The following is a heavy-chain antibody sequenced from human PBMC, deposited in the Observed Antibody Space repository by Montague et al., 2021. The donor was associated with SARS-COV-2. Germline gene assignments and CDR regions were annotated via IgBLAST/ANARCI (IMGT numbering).Heavy chain of an antibody. Sequence: SETLSLTCVVSGDSISTDNWCSCVRLPPGKRLWLVGDNYHTGSTKYKPPPNSTTSMSVDKSWNQFSLRMSSVTAADTAIYYWARKGSGRSDLDYWGQGTLVTVSS. CDR1: GDSISTDNW. CDR3: ARKGSGRSDLDY. D-gene: IGHD1-26*01. J-gene: IGHJ4*02. V-gene: IGHV4-4*02. CDR2: NYHTGST.